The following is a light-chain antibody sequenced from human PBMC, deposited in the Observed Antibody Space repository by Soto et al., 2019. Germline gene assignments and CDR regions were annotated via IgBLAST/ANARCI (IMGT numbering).Light chain of an antibody. CDR1: QSVSSTY. V-gene: IGKV3-20*01. Sequence: EIVLTQSPGTLSLSPGERATLSCRASQSVSSTYLAWYQQKPGQAPRLLIYDVSSRATGIPDRFRGSGSGTDFTLTISRLEPEDLAVYYCQQYGTSVGGTFGGGTKVDIK. J-gene: IGKJ4*01. CDR2: DVS. CDR3: QQYGTSVGGT.